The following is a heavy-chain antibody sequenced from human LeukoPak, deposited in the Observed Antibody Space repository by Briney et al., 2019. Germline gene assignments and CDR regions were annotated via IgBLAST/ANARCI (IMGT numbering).Heavy chain of an antibody. V-gene: IGHV4-34*01. CDR1: GGSFSGYY. Sequence: SETLSLTCAVYGGSFSGYYWSWIRQPPGKGLEWIGEINHSGSTNYNPSLKSRVTISVDTSKNQFSLKLSSVTAADTAVYYCARGRLRWSKPYGPFDYWGQGTLVTVSS. CDR2: INHSGST. J-gene: IGHJ4*02. D-gene: IGHD4-23*01. CDR3: ARGRLRWSKPYGPFDY.